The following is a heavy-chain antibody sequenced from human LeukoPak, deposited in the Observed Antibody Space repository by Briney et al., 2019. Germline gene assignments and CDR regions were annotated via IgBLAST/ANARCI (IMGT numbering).Heavy chain of an antibody. CDR3: ARGATAYFDY. V-gene: IGHV6-1*01. CDR1: GDIVSSNSAA. D-gene: IGHD5-12*01. Sequence: SQTLSLTCAISGDIVSSNSAAWSWVRQSPSRGLEWLGRTYYRSKWYYDYAVSVKSRITINPDTSKNQFSLHLNSVTPEDTAVYYCARGATAYFDYWGQGTLVTVSS. J-gene: IGHJ4*02. CDR2: TYYRSKWYY.